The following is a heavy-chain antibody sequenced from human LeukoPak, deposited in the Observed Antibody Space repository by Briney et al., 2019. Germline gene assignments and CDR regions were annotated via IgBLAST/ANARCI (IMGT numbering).Heavy chain of an antibody. CDR1: GGSISSYY. Sequence: PSETLSLTCTVSGGSISSYYWSWIRQSPGKGLEWIGYIYDSVNTNYNPSLESRVTISVDTSKKQFSLKLTSVTAADTAVYYCARGWNIAAANLFDYWGQGTLVTVSS. D-gene: IGHD6-25*01. V-gene: IGHV4-59*01. CDR3: ARGWNIAAANLFDY. J-gene: IGHJ4*02. CDR2: IYDSVNT.